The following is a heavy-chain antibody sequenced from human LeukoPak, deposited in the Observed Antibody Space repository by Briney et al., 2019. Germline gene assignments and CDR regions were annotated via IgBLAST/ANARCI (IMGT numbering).Heavy chain of an antibody. CDR2: ISGSGGST. J-gene: IGHJ5*02. CDR3: AKDCTSGWDVGNGFDP. V-gene: IGHV3-23*01. Sequence: GGSLRLSCAASGFTFSSYAMSWVRQAPGKGLDWVSAISGSGGSTYYADSVKGRFTISRDNSKNTLYLQMNSLIAEDTAVYYWAKDCTSGWDVGNGFDPWGEGTLFTVSS. D-gene: IGHD6-19*01. CDR1: GFTFSSYA.